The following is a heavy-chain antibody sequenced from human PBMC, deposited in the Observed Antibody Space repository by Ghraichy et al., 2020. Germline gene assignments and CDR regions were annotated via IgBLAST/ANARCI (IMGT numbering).Heavy chain of an antibody. CDR3: ARVGAAREDY. CDR2: INHRGST. V-gene: IGHV4-34*01. CDR1: GGSFSGYY. D-gene: IGHD3-16*01. Sequence: GSLRLSCAVYGGSFSGYYWSWIRQPPGKGLEWIGEINHRGSTNYNPSLKSRVTISVDTSKNQFSLKLSSVTAADTAVYYCARVGAAREDYWGQGTLVTVSS. J-gene: IGHJ4*02.